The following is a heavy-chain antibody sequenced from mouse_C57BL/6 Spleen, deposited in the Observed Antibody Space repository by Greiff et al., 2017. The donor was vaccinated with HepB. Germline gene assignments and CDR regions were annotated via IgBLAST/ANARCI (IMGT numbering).Heavy chain of an antibody. CDR2: IDPETGGT. CDR1: GYTFTDYE. D-gene: IGHD1-1*01. V-gene: IGHV1-15*01. CDR3: TRYYGSSQYYFDY. J-gene: IGHJ2*01. Sequence: VKLMESGAELVRPGASVTLSCKASGYTFTDYEMHWVKQTPVHGLEWIGAIDPETGGTAYNQKFKGKAILTADKSSSTAYMELRSLTSEDSAVYYCTRYYGSSQYYFDYWGQGTTLTVSS.